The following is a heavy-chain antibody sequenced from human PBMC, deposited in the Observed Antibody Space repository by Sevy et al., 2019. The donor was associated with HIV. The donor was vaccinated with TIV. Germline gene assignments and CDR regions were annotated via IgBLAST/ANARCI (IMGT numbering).Heavy chain of an antibody. CDR3: ARAGGGGYCSGGSCYSSYYYFYGMDV. D-gene: IGHD2-15*01. Sequence: SQTLSLTCAISGDSVSSNSAAWNWIRQSPSRGLEWLGRTYYRSKWYNDYSVSVKSRITINPDTSNNQLSLQLNAVTPEDTAVYYCARAGGGGYCSGGSCYSSYYYFYGMDVWGQGTTVTVSS. CDR1: GDSVSSNSAA. J-gene: IGHJ6*02. CDR2: TYYRSKWYN. V-gene: IGHV6-1*01.